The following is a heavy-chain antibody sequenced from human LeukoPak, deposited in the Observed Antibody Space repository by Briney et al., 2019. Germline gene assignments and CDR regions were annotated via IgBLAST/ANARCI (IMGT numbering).Heavy chain of an antibody. Sequence: NPSETLSPTCTVSGGSISRHYWSWIRQPPGKGLEWIGYIYYSGNTNYNPSLKSRVSMSVDTSKNQFSLNLSSLTAADTAVYYCATESAAAGEYYYYMDVWGKGTTVTVSS. J-gene: IGHJ6*03. CDR2: IYYSGNT. V-gene: IGHV4-59*11. CDR3: ATESAAAGEYYYYMDV. D-gene: IGHD6-13*01. CDR1: GGSISRHY.